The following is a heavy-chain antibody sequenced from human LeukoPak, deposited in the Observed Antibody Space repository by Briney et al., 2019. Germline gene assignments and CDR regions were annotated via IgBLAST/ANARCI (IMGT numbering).Heavy chain of an antibody. CDR2: IYYSGST. V-gene: IGHV4-59*01. Sequence: SETLSLTCTVSGGSISSYYWSWIRQPPGQGLEWIGYIYYSGSTNYNPSLKSRVTISVDTSKNQFSVKLSSVTAADTALYYCASTYYDTSGYDYWGQGTLVTVSS. CDR1: GGSISSYY. J-gene: IGHJ4*02. D-gene: IGHD3-22*01. CDR3: ASTYYDTSGYDY.